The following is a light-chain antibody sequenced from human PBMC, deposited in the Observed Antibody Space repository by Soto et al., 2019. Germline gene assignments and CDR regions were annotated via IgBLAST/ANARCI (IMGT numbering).Light chain of an antibody. CDR2: AAS. CDR3: QQSYSTPQT. CDR1: QSISSY. J-gene: IGKJ1*01. V-gene: IGKV1-39*01. Sequence: DIQRTQSPSSLSASVGDRVTITCRASQSISSYLNWYQQKPGKAPKLLIYAASSLQSGVPSRFSGSGSGTDFTLTISSLQPVDFATYYCQQSYSTPQTFGQGTKVEIK.